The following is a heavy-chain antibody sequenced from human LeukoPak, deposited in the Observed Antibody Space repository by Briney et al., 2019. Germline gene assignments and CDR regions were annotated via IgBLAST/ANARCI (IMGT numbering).Heavy chain of an antibody. J-gene: IGHJ4*02. CDR3: ARVAAKTVEY. CDR2: IYYSGST. D-gene: IGHD2-15*01. CDR1: RGSISSGNYY. Sequence: PSETLSLTCTVSRGSISSGNYYWGWIRQPPGKGLEWIGSIYYSGSTNYIPSLRGRVTISLDTSKNQFSLNPSSVTAADTAVYYCARVAAKTVEYWGQGTLVTVSS. V-gene: IGHV4-39*07.